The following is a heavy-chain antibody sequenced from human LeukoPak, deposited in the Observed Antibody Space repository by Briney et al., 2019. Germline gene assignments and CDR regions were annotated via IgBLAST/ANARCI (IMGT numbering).Heavy chain of an antibody. J-gene: IGHJ5*02. Sequence: ASVKVSCKASGYTFTGYYMHWVRQAPGQGLEWMGWINPNSGGTNYAQKFRGRVTMTRDTSISTAYMELSRLRSDDTAVYYCARVSGYCSSTSCYTGRFDPWGQGALVTVSS. V-gene: IGHV1-2*02. CDR3: ARVSGYCSSTSCYTGRFDP. CDR2: INPNSGGT. D-gene: IGHD2-2*02. CDR1: GYTFTGYY.